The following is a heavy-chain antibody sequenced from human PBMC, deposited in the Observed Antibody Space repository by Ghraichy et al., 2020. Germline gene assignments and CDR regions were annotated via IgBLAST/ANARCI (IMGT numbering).Heavy chain of an antibody. CDR2: TKNRAGSYTT. CDR1: GFRFSDHY. V-gene: IGHV3-72*01. J-gene: IGHJ3*01. Sequence: GESLNISCVGSGFRFSDHYMNWVRQAPGKGLEWVGRTKNRAGSYTTGYAASVKGRFIASRDDSKNSLSLQLNSLTIEDTAMYYCARDTSASLDLWGQGTMVTVSS. CDR3: ARDTSASLDL. D-gene: IGHD3-16*01.